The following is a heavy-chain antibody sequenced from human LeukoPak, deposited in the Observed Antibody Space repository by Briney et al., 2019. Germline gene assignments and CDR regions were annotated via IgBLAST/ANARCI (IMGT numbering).Heavy chain of an antibody. CDR1: GYTFTSYA. J-gene: IGHJ4*02. CDR3: ARKLGYCSGGSCYLCDY. CDR2: ISAYNGNT. Sequence: GASVKVSCKASGYTFTSYAMHWVRQAPGQRLEWMGWISAYNGNTNYAQKLQGRVTMTTDTSTSTAYMELRSLRSDDTAVYYCARKLGYCSGGSCYLCDYWGQGTLVTVSS. D-gene: IGHD2-15*01. V-gene: IGHV1-18*01.